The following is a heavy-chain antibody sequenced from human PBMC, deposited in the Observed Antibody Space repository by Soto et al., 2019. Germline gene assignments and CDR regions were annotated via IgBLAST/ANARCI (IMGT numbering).Heavy chain of an antibody. Sequence: GGSLRLSCAASGSPFGGYAMSWTRRAPGKGLEWVSAISGRGGSKYYADSVKGRFTISRDNSKNTLYLQMNSPRAEDTAVYYCAKDSRRLRFLEWLLGNWFDPWGQGTLVTVSS. CDR2: ISGRGGSK. V-gene: IGHV3-23*01. D-gene: IGHD3-3*01. J-gene: IGHJ5*02. CDR1: GSPFGGYA. CDR3: AKDSRRLRFLEWLLGNWFDP.